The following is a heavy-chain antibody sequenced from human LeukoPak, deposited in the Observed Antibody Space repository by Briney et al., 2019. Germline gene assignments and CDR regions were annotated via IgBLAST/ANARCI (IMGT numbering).Heavy chain of an antibody. D-gene: IGHD3-3*01. CDR1: GFTFGTYW. V-gene: IGHV3-7*01. J-gene: IGHJ3*02. Sequence: GGSLRLSCAASGFTFGTYWMTWVRQAPGKGLEWVANIKQDGSEKYYVDSVKGRFTISRDNAKNSLYLQMNSLRAEDTAVYYCARDESLGDFWSGYFDAFDIWGQGTMVTVSS. CDR2: IKQDGSEK. CDR3: ARDESLGDFWSGYFDAFDI.